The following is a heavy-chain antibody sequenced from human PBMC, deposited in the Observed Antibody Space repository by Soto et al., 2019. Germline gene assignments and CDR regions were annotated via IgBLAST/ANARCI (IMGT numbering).Heavy chain of an antibody. V-gene: IGHV5-10-1*01. J-gene: IGHJ6*02. Sequence: GESLKISCKGSGYSFTSYWISWVRQMPGKGLEWMGRIDPSDSYTNYSPSFQGHVTISADKSISTAYLQWSSLKASDTAMYYCARHDIVLMVYASDPSGMDVWGQGTTVTSP. CDR3: ARHDIVLMVYASDPSGMDV. CDR2: IDPSDSYT. D-gene: IGHD2-8*01. CDR1: GYSFTSYW.